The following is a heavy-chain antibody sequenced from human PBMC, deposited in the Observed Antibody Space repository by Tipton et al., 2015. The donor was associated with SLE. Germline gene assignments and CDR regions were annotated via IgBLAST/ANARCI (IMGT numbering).Heavy chain of an antibody. CDR3: AGEPDY. V-gene: IGHV4-59*13. CDR1: GGSFSTYY. Sequence: TLSLTCAVYGGSFSTYYWGWIRQPPGKGLEWIGHISYSGSTNYNPSLKSRVTISVDTSKNQFSLKLSSVTAADTAVYYCAGEPDYWGQGTLVTVSS. J-gene: IGHJ4*02. CDR2: ISYSGST.